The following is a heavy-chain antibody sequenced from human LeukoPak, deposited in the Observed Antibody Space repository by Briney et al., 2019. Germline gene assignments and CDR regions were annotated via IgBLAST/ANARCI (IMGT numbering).Heavy chain of an antibody. J-gene: IGHJ4*02. Sequence: GGSLRLSCAASGFTFSNYWMTWVRQAPGKGLEWVSSITGSGDNTYYADSVKGRFTISRDNSKNTLYLQMNSLRAEDTAVYYCAKPMATIGRGYFDSWGQGTLVTVSS. D-gene: IGHD5-24*01. V-gene: IGHV3-23*01. CDR3: AKPMATIGRGYFDS. CDR2: ITGSGDNT. CDR1: GFTFSNYW.